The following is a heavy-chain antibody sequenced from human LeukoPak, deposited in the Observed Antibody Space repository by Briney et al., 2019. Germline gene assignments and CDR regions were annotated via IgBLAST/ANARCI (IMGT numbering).Heavy chain of an antibody. CDR3: GSDREHTHGRVIGH. CDR1: GGSISSYY. J-gene: IGHJ4*02. Sequence: SETLSLTCTVSGGSISSYYWTWIRQTPGKGLEWIGYIYNRGSTSYNPSLRERVTISVDTSKNQFSLNLNSVTAADTAVYYCGSDREHTHGRVIGHWGQGTLVTVSS. D-gene: IGHD1/OR15-1a*01. CDR2: IYNRGST. V-gene: IGHV4-59*01.